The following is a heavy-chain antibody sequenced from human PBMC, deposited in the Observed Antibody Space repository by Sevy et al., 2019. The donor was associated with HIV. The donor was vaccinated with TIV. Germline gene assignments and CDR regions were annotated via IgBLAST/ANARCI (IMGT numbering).Heavy chain of an antibody. Sequence: GGSLRLSCAASGFTFSNYAMSWVRQAPRKGLEWVSALGGSGGSTFYADSVKGRFTISRDNSKNTLYLQMNSLRAEDTAVYYCAKDITIIVGDAFDVWGLRTMVTVSS. CDR2: LGGSGGST. D-gene: IGHD3-22*01. V-gene: IGHV3-23*01. J-gene: IGHJ3*01. CDR1: GFTFSNYA. CDR3: AKDITIIVGDAFDV.